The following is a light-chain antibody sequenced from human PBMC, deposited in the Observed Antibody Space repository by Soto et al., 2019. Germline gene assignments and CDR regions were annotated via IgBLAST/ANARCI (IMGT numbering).Light chain of an antibody. Sequence: QPVLTQSPSASASLGASVKLTCTLNSGHSNYAVAWLQQQPEKGPRYLMKINSDGRHSKGDGIPDRFSGSSSGADRYLTISSLQSEDEADYYCQTWDIGIHVFGTGTKLTVL. J-gene: IGLJ1*01. CDR2: INSDGRH. V-gene: IGLV4-69*01. CDR1: SGHSNYA. CDR3: QTWDIGIHV.